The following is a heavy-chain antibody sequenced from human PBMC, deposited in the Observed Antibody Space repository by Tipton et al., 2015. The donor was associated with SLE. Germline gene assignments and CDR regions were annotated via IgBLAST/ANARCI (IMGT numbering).Heavy chain of an antibody. Sequence: LDTYTMNWVRQAPGKGLEWVSSISSGSGYIYYADSVKGRFTISRDNAKDSLYLQMNSLRAEDTAVYYCARRWNLYYFDYWGQGTLVTVSS. V-gene: IGHV3-21*01. CDR3: ARRWNLYYFDY. J-gene: IGHJ4*02. D-gene: IGHD1-1*01. CDR1: LDTYT. CDR2: ISSGSGYI.